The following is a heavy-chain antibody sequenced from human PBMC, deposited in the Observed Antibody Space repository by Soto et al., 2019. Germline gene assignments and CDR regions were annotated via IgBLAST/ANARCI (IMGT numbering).Heavy chain of an antibody. Sequence: ASVKVSCKASGYTFTGYYMHWVRQAPGQGLEWMGWINPNSGGTNYAQKFQGWVTMTRDTSISTAYMELSRLRSDDTAVYYCARGAGEYCSSTSCYFELLYRLEHDSMDVWGKGTTVTVSS. CDR2: INPNSGGT. D-gene: IGHD2-2*01. V-gene: IGHV1-2*04. J-gene: IGHJ6*03. CDR1: GYTFTGYY. CDR3: ARGAGEYCSSTSCYFELLYRLEHDSMDV.